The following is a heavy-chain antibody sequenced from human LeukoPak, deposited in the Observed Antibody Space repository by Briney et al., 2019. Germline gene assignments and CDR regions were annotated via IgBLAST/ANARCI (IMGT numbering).Heavy chain of an antibody. J-gene: IGHJ4*02. D-gene: IGHD3-22*01. CDR2: ISGSGGST. Sequence: PGGSLRLSCAASGFTFSSYAMSWVRQAPGKGLEWVSAISGSGGSTYYADSVKGRFTISRDNSKNTLYLQMSSLRAEDTAVYYCAKDKGVYDSSHFDYWGQGTLVTVSS. CDR1: GFTFSSYA. V-gene: IGHV3-23*01. CDR3: AKDKGVYDSSHFDY.